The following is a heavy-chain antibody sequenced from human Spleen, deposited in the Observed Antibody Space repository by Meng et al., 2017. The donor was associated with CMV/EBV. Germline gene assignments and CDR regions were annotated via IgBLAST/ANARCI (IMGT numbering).Heavy chain of an antibody. V-gene: IGHV1-18*01. CDR1: GYTFTTYG. Sequence: SCKASGYTFTTYGISWVRQAPRQGLEWMGWINTYTGNTNYVQDLQGRVTMTTDTSTATAYMELRSLRSDDTAVYYCGRDDGSTIDFWGQGTLVTVSS. D-gene: IGHD1-1*01. CDR3: GRDDGSTIDF. CDR2: INTYTGNT. J-gene: IGHJ4*02.